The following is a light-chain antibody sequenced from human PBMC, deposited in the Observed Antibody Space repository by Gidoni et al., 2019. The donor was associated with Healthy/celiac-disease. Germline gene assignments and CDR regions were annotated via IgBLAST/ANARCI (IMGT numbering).Light chain of an antibody. CDR1: SLRSYY. Sequence: SSELTQDPAVSVALGQTVRITCQGDSLRSYYASWYQQKPGQAPVLVIYGKNNPPSGMPDRFSGSSSGNTASCTITGAQAEDEADYYCNSRDSSGNHLDVVFGGGTKLTVL. CDR2: GKN. J-gene: IGLJ2*01. V-gene: IGLV3-19*01. CDR3: NSRDSSGNHLDVV.